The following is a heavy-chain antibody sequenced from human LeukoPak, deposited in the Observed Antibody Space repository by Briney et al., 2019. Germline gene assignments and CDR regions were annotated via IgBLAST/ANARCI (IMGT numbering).Heavy chain of an antibody. V-gene: IGHV4-34*01. D-gene: IGHD4-17*01. Sequence: SETLSLTCAVYGGSFSGYYWSWIRQPPGKGLEWIGEINHSGSTNYNPFPKSRVTISVDTSKNQFSLKLSSVTAADTAVYYCASYDYGDYDKDINYYYYGMDVWGQGPTVTASS. CDR2: INHSGST. CDR1: GGSFSGYY. CDR3: ASYDYGDYDKDINYYYYGMDV. J-gene: IGHJ6*02.